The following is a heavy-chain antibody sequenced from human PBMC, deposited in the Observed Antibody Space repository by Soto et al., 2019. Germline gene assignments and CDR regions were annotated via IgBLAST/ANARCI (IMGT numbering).Heavy chain of an antibody. Sequence: QVQLVESGGGVVEPGRSLRLSCAASGYTFSDHAMHWVRQAPGKGLEWLALISYDGINKNYADSVRGRFTISTDSSKKTLFLQMNSLRPEDTAGYYCFGSSGCWGQGTLVTVSS. CDR1: GYTFSDHA. V-gene: IGHV3-30-3*01. CDR3: FGSSGC. CDR2: ISYDGINK. D-gene: IGHD3-16*01. J-gene: IGHJ4*02.